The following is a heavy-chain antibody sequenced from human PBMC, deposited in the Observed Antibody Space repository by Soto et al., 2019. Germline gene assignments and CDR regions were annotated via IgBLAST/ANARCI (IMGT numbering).Heavy chain of an antibody. CDR1: GGTFSSYA. V-gene: IGHV1-69*06. D-gene: IGHD6-13*01. J-gene: IGHJ6*02. CDR2: IIPIFGTA. Sequence: SVKVSCKASGGTFSSYAISWVRQAPGQGLEWMGGIIPIFGTANYAQKFQGRVTITADKSTSTAYMELSSLRSEDTAVYYCAREPLPQGIGAAGTGYYYYGMDVWGQGTTVTVSS. CDR3: AREPLPQGIGAAGTGYYYYGMDV.